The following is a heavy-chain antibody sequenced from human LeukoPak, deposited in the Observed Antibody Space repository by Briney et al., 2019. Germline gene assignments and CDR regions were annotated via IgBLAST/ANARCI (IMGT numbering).Heavy chain of an antibody. CDR3: AKDGLTTGGGYSGSGFDY. CDR1: GFTFNNYA. V-gene: IGHV3-23*01. Sequence: GGSLRLSCATSGFTFNNYAMNWVRQAPGKGLEWVSAISVSGDSTYYADSVKGRFTISRDNSRNTLYLQMNSLRAYDAAVYYCAKDGLTTGGGYSGSGFDYWGQGALVTVSS. CDR2: ISVSGDST. J-gene: IGHJ4*02. D-gene: IGHD2-8*02.